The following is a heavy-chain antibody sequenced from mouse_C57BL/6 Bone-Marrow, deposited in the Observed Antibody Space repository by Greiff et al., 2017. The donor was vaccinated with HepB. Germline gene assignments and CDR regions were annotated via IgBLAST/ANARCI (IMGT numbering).Heavy chain of an antibody. D-gene: IGHD2-4*01. CDR3: TTSLYDYDDAWFAY. J-gene: IGHJ3*01. CDR2: IDPENGDT. Sequence: EVQLQQSGAELVRPGASVKLSCTASGFNIKDDYMHWVKQRPEQGLEWIGWIDPENGDTEYASKFQGKATITADTSSNTAYLQLSSLTSEDTAVYYCTTSLYDYDDAWFAYWGQGTLVTVSA. CDR1: GFNIKDDY. V-gene: IGHV14-4*01.